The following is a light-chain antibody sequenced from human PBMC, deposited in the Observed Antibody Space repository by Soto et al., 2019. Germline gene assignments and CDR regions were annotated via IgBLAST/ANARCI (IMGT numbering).Light chain of an antibody. V-gene: IGLV3-9*01. CDR1: NIGSKN. Sequence: SYELTQPLSVSVALGQTARITFGGNNIGSKNVHWYQQKPGQAPVLVIYRDSNRPSGIPERFSGSNTGNTATLAISRDQAGDEDDYYCQVWDSSTARVFVGGTKLT. J-gene: IGLJ3*02. CDR2: RDS. CDR3: QVWDSSTARV.